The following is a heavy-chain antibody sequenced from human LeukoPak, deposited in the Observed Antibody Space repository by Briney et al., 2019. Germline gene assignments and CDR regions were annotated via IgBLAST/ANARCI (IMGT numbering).Heavy chain of an antibody. Sequence: GGSLRLSCAASGFTFDDYAMHWVRQAPGKGLEWVSLISWDGGSTYYADSVKGRFTISRDNSKNSLYLQMNSLRAEDTALYYCAKGGVPAAIVGWFDPWGQGTPVTVSS. CDR2: ISWDGGST. CDR3: AKGGVPAAIVGWFDP. CDR1: GFTFDDYA. D-gene: IGHD2-2*02. J-gene: IGHJ5*02. V-gene: IGHV3-43D*03.